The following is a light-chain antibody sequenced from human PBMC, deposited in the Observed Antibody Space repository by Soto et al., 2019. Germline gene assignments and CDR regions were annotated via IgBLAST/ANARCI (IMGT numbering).Light chain of an antibody. CDR2: AAS. V-gene: IGKV1-39*01. Sequence: DIQMTHSPSSLSASLGDRVTIACRASQSISSYLNWYQQKPGKAPKLLIYAASSLQSGVPSRFSGSGSGADFTLTISSLQPEDFATYYCQQSFSIPITFGQGTRLEIK. CDR3: QQSFSIPIT. J-gene: IGKJ5*01. CDR1: QSISSY.